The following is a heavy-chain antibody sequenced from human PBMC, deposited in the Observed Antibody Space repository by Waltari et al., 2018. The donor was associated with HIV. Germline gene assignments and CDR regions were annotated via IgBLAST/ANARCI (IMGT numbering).Heavy chain of an antibody. V-gene: IGHV4-39*01. CDR2: FYFGVTT. D-gene: IGHD2-2*01. Sequence: QLHLQESGPGLVKTSETLSITCSVTGGSVSNNTYSWGWIRQHPGKGLEWIGSFYFGVTTFYNPSLKSRVAISVDTSKNQLSLRLTSVTAADTAVYYCARGYQMLSMSDWFDPWGQGTLVIVSS. CDR3: ARGYQMLSMSDWFDP. J-gene: IGHJ5*02. CDR1: GGSVSNNTYS.